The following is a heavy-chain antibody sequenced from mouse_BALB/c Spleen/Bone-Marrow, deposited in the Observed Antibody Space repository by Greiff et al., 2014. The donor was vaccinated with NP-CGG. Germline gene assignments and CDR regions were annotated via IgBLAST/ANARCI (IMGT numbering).Heavy chain of an antibody. CDR1: GFTFTDYY. CDR2: IRNKANGYTT. J-gene: IGHJ1*01. V-gene: IGHV7-3*02. D-gene: IGHD1-2*01. CDR3: ARDRTTATLYWYFDV. Sequence: DVKLQESGGGLVQPGGSLRLSCATSGFTFTDYYMSWVRQPPGKALEWLGFIRNKANGYTTEYSASVKGRFTISRDNSQSILYLQMNTPRAEDSATYYCARDRTTATLYWYFDVWGAGTTVTVSS.